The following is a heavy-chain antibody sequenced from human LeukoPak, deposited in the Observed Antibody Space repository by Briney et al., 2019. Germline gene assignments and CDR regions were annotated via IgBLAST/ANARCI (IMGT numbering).Heavy chain of an antibody. CDR1: GGSISSYY. CDR2: IYTSGST. CDR3: ARDFLVYYDSSGYYSPYYYYYMDV. V-gene: IGHV4-4*08. Sequence: SETLSLTCTVSGGSISSYYWSWIRQPPGKGLEWIGYIYTSGSTNYNPSLKSRVTMSVDTSKNQFSLKLSSVTAADTAVYYCARDFLVYYDSSGYYSPYYYYYMDVWGKGTTVTISS. J-gene: IGHJ6*03. D-gene: IGHD3-22*01.